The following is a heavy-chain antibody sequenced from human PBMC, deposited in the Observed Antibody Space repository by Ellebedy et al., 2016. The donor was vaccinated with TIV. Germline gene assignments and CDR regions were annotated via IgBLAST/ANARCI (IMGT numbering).Heavy chain of an antibody. D-gene: IGHD1-26*01. CDR2: ISSNGGSI. J-gene: IGHJ4*02. CDR1: GFSFSNYA. V-gene: IGHV3-64*01. Sequence: GESLKISXAASGFSFSNYAIHWVRQAPGKELEYVSAISSNGGSIYYANSVKDRFTISRDNSKNTLYLQMGSLRADDMAVYYCARRALNSGYFDFWGRGALVAVSS. CDR3: ARRALNSGYFDF.